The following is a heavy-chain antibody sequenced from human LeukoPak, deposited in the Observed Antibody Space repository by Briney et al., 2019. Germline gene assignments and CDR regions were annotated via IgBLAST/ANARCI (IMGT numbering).Heavy chain of an antibody. D-gene: IGHD5-18*01. J-gene: IGHJ2*01. Sequence: ASVKVSCKASGYTFTSYDINWVRQAPGQGLEYMGWMNPSSGNTGYTQKFQGRITMTRDTSIGTAYMELSSLKPEDTALYYCTRMRGYTYGYWYLDLWGRGTLVTVSS. CDR1: GYTFTSYD. CDR2: MNPSSGNT. CDR3: TRMRGYTYGYWYLDL. V-gene: IGHV1-8*01.